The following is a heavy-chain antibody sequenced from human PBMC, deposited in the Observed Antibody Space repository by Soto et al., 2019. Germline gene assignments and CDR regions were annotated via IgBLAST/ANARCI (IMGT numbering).Heavy chain of an antibody. CDR3: ARDPNGDYLGAFDF. D-gene: IGHD4-17*01. CDR2: IGANGGGT. CDR1: GFTFSSFF. J-gene: IGHJ3*01. V-gene: IGHV3-23*01. Sequence: GGSLRLSCAASGFTFSSFFMSWVRQAPGKGLDWVSGIGANGGGTYYADSVKGRFIISRDNSKNTLYLQMNSLRADDTAVYYCARDPNGDYLGAFDFWGQKTMVTVSS.